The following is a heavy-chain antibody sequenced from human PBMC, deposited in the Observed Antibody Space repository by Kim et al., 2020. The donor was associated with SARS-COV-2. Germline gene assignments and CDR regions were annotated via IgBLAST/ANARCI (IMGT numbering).Heavy chain of an antibody. J-gene: IGHJ4*02. CDR3: ARVGYSYGAKYYCDY. D-gene: IGHD5-18*01. Sequence: QKFQGRVTMTRDTSVSTAYMELSRLRSDDTAVYYCARVGYSYGAKYYCDYWGQGTLVTVSS. V-gene: IGHV1-2*02.